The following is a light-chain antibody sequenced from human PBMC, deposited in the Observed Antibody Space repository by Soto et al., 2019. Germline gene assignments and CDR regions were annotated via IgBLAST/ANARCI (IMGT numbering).Light chain of an antibody. CDR1: KSVSSSY. CDR2: GAS. Sequence: EIVLTQSPGTLSLSPGERANHSCRASKSVSSSYLAWYQQKPGQAPRLLIYGASSRATGIPDRFSGSGSGTDFTLTISRLEPEDFAVYYCQQYGSSPLTFGGGTKVDIK. CDR3: QQYGSSPLT. V-gene: IGKV3-20*01. J-gene: IGKJ4*01.